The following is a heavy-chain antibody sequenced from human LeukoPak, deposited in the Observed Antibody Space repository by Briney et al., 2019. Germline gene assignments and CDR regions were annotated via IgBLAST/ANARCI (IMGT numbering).Heavy chain of an antibody. V-gene: IGHV4-34*01. CDR1: GGSFSGYY. D-gene: IGHD2-2*01. J-gene: IGHJ5*02. CDR3: ARDYVVPAAMYNWFDP. CDR2: INHSGGT. Sequence: PSETLSLTCAVYGGSFSGYYWSWIRQPPGKGLEWIGEINHSGGTNYNPSLKSRVTISVDTSKNQFSLKLSSVTAADTAVYYCARDYVVPAAMYNWFDPWGQGTLVTVSS.